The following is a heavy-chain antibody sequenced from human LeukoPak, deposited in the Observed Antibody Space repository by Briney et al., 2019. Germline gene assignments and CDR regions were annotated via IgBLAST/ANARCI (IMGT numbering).Heavy chain of an antibody. Sequence: PGGSLRLSCAASGFSFSVYSMNWLRQAPGKGLEWVSSISSRSYTDYADSVRGRFTISRDNAKNSLFLQMNSLRAEDTAVYYCASYGGFTSATLVDLLWGQGTLVTVSS. CDR2: ISSRSYT. V-gene: IGHV3-69-1*01. CDR3: ASYGGFTSATLVDLL. D-gene: IGHD4-23*01. CDR1: GFSFSVYS. J-gene: IGHJ4*02.